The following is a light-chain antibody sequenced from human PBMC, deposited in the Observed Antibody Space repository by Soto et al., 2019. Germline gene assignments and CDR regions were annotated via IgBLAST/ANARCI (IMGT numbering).Light chain of an antibody. J-gene: IGKJ4*01. CDR2: DAF. Sequence: SSLSASVGARITITCQASQDIGNYLNWYQQKPGKAPKLLIYDAFTLESGVPSRFSGSGSGTDFTFTISSLQPEDFATYYCQQSYSTPLTFGGGTKVDIK. CDR3: QQSYSTPLT. V-gene: IGKV1-33*01. CDR1: QDIGNY.